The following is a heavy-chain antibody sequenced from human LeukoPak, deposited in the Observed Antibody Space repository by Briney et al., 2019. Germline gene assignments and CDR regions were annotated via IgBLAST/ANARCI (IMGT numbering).Heavy chain of an antibody. CDR2: INHSGST. CDR3: AAYSGAYFDY. D-gene: IGHD2-15*01. J-gene: IGHJ4*02. CDR1: GGSFSGYY. Sequence: PSETLSLTCAVYGGSFSGYYWSWIRQPPGKGLEWIGEINHSGSTNYNPSLKSRVTISVDTSKNQFSLKLSSVTAADTAVHYCAAYSGAYFDYWGQGTLVTVSS. V-gene: IGHV4-34*01.